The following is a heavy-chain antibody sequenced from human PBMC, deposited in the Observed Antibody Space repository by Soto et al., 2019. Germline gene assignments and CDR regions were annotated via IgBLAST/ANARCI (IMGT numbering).Heavy chain of an antibody. Sequence: ASVKVSCKASGGTFSSYAISWVRQAPGQGLEWMGGIIPIFGTANYAQKFQGRVTITADESTSTAYMELSSLRSEDTAVYYCARVHDYWSGWYYDGMDVWSQGTTVTVSS. CDR3: ARVHDYWSGWYYDGMDV. V-gene: IGHV1-69*13. CDR2: IIPIFGTA. CDR1: GGTFSSYA. D-gene: IGHD3-3*01. J-gene: IGHJ6*02.